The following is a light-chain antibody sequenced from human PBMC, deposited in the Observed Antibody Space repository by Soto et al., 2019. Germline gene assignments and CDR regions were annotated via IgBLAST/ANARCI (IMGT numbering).Light chain of an antibody. CDR3: QQYNNWPSYT. V-gene: IGKV3-15*01. J-gene: IGKJ2*01. CDR1: QSVSSN. CDR2: GAS. Sequence: EIVMTQSPATLSVSPGERATLSCRASQSVSSNLAWYQQKPGQAPRLLIYGASTRATGIPARFSGSGSGTAFTLPISSLQSEDFALYYCQQYNNWPSYTFGQGTKLEIK.